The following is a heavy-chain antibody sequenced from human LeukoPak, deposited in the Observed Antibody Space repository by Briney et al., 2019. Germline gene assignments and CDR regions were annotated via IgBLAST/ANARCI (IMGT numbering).Heavy chain of an antibody. CDR1: GYTFTNYN. J-gene: IGHJ3*02. Sequence: ASVKVSCKASGYTFTNYNMHWVRQAPGQGLEWMGIINPSGGSTNYAQNFQGRVTMTRDTSTSTVYMELSSLRSEDTAVYYCARVRDGYNDAYDMWGQGTMVTVPS. CDR2: INPSGGST. D-gene: IGHD5-24*01. V-gene: IGHV1-46*01. CDR3: ARVRDGYNDAYDM.